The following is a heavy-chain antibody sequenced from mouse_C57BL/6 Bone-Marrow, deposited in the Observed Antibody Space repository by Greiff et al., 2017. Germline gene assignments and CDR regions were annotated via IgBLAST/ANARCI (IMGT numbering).Heavy chain of an antibody. CDR3: TTDSLAIDY. V-gene: IGHV14-4*01. J-gene: IGHJ4*01. Sequence: VQLKQSGAELVRPGASVKLSCTASGFNIKDDYMHWVKQRPEQGLEWIGWIDPENGDTEYASKFQGKATITADTSSNTAYLQLSSLTSEDTAVYYCTTDSLAIDYWGQGTSVTVSS. CDR1: GFNIKDDY. CDR2: IDPENGDT. D-gene: IGHD6-2*01.